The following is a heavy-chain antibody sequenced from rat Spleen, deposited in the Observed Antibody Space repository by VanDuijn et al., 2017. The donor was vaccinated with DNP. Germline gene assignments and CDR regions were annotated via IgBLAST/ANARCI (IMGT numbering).Heavy chain of an antibody. J-gene: IGHJ2*01. CDR1: GYSITSSYR. CDR3: TRDLKRYFDY. Sequence: EVQLQESGPGLVKPSQSLSLTCSVTGYSITSSYRWNWIRKFPGNKLEWMGSINSAGNTNYNPSLKSRISITRDTSKNQFFLQVNSVNTEDTAIYFCTRDLKRYFDYWGQGVMVTVSS. D-gene: IGHD2-1*01. CDR2: INSAGNT. V-gene: IGHV3-3*01.